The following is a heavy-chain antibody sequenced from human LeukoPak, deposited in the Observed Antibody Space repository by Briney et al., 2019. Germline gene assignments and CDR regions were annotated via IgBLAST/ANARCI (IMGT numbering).Heavy chain of an antibody. V-gene: IGHV3-48*02. J-gene: IGHJ4*02. D-gene: IGHD2-21*02. CDR2: IASSSSPI. CDR1: GFNFYTYS. CDR3: ARAQYCGGDCYWSFDY. Sequence: GGSLRLSCAASGFNFYTYSMTWVRQAPGKGLEWISYIASSSSPIYYADSVKGRFTISRDNAKNSLYLQMNSLRDEDTAVYYCARAQYCGGDCYWSFDYWGQGTLVTVSS.